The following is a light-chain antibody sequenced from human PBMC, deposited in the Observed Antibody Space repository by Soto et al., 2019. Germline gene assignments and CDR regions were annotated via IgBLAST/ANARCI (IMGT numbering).Light chain of an antibody. Sequence: QSALTQPASVSGSPGQSITISCTGTSSEVGGYNYVSWYQLHPGKAPKLMVYEVSNRPSGVSNRFSGSKSGNTASLTISGLQAEDEADYYCSSYTSSTAYVFGTGTKLTVL. CDR2: EVS. V-gene: IGLV2-14*01. CDR3: SSYTSSTAYV. CDR1: SSEVGGYNY. J-gene: IGLJ1*01.